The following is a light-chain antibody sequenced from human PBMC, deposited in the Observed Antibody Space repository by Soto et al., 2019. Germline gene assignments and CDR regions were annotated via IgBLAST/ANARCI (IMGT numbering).Light chain of an antibody. J-gene: IGKJ2*01. V-gene: IGKV2-28*01. CDR3: MQALQTPYT. CDR1: QSLLHSNGYIY. Sequence: DIVMTQSPLSLPVTPGEPASISCRSSQSLLHSNGYIYLDWYLQNPGQSPQLLIFLGSNRAAGVTDRFSGSGSGTEFTLNISRVEAEEYGVYYCMQALQTPYTFGQGTQLGIK. CDR2: LGS.